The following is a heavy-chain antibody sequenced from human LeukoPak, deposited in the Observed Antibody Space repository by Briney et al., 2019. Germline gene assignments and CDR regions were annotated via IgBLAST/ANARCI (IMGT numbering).Heavy chain of an antibody. V-gene: IGHV3-30*18. CDR1: GFTFSSYG. D-gene: IGHD1-26*01. Sequence: GGSLRLSCAASGFTFSSYGMHWLRQAPGKGLEWVAVISYDGSNKYYADSVKGRFTISRDNSKNTLYLQMNSLRAEDTAVYYCAKESGSYEAWGQGTLVTVSS. J-gene: IGHJ5*02. CDR3: AKESGSYEA. CDR2: ISYDGSNK.